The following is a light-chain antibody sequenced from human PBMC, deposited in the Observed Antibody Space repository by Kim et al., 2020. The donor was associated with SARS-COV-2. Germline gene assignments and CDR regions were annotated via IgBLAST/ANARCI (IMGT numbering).Light chain of an antibody. V-gene: IGKV1-39*01. Sequence: SASVGDRVTITCRASQSITNYLNWYQQKPGKAPKLLMYAASSLQSGVPSRFSGSGSGTDFTLTISSLQPEDFATYYCQQSYTTPRTFGQGTKLE. CDR3: QQSYTTPRT. CDR1: QSITNY. J-gene: IGKJ2*01. CDR2: AAS.